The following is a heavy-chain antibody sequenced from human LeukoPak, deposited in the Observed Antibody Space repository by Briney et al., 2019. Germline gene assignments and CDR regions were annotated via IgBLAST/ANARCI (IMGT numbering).Heavy chain of an antibody. Sequence: GGSLRLSCAASGFTFSSYDMHWVRQAPGKGLEGVAVISYDESNKYYAVSVKPRLTISRNNTKNTLYLQMNSLRAEDTAVYYCARDGDYEGPDYWGQGTLVTVSS. CDR2: ISYDESNK. CDR1: GFTFSSYD. V-gene: IGHV3-30-3*01. D-gene: IGHD2-21*01. J-gene: IGHJ4*02. CDR3: ARDGDYEGPDY.